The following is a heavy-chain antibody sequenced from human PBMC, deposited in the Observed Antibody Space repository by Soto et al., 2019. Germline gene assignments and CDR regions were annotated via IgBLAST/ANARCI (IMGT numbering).Heavy chain of an antibody. CDR1: GGSVTDSIYY. Sequence: SETLSLTCTVSGGSVTDSIYYWGWIPKSPGKGLEWIGSVYYRGRSYSKSSVKSRVTISVDTSKNQFSLNFNSVTASETALYYCVSQRTTVLTQAYFDYWGPGALVTVSS. J-gene: IGHJ4*02. CDR3: VSQRTTVLTQAYFDY. V-gene: IGHV4-39*01. D-gene: IGHD1-20*01. CDR2: VYYRGRS.